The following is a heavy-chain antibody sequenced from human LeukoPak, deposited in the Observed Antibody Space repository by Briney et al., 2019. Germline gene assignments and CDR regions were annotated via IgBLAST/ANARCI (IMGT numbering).Heavy chain of an antibody. J-gene: IGHJ4*02. CDR2: ISRNGGTT. D-gene: IGHD3-22*01. V-gene: IGHV3-64*01. CDR3: ARVRADYYDSTGYYGPFDF. Sequence: GGSLRLSCAASGFSFSASTMHWVRQAPGKGLESVSAISRNGGTTYYAKSVKGRFTISRDNSKNTLYLQMDSLTAEDMAVYYCARVRADYYDSTGYYGPFDFWGQGTLVTVSS. CDR1: GFSFSAST.